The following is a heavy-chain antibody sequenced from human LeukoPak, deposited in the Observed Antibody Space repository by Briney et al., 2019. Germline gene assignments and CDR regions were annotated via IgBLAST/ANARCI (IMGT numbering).Heavy chain of an antibody. Sequence: PGGSLRLSCAVSGFTSGFTFSSRWMHWVRQAPGKGLMWVSLVKDDGSTNYADSVKGRFTVSRDNTMNTLYLQMNNLRVEDTALYFCHLLGYTSNWGQGTLVTVSS. V-gene: IGHV3-74*01. D-gene: IGHD6-19*01. J-gene: IGHJ4*02. CDR1: GFTFSSRW. CDR2: VKDDGST. CDR3: HLLGYTSN.